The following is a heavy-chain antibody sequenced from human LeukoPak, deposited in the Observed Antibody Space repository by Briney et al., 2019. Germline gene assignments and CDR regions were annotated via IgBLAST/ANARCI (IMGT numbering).Heavy chain of an antibody. J-gene: IGHJ4*02. CDR1: GFTFSSYW. CDR2: INSDGSST. V-gene: IGHV3-74*01. D-gene: IGHD6-19*01. CDR3: ARDLKGVGAVAGPPNFDS. Sequence: GGSLRLSCAASGFTFSSYWMHWVRQAPGKGLVWVSRINSDGSSTSYADSVKGRFTISRDNAKNTLYLQMNSLRAEDTAVYYCARDLKGVGAVAGPPNFDSWGQGTLVTVSS.